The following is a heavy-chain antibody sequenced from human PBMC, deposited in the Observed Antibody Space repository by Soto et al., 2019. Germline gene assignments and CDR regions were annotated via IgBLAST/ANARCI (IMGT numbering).Heavy chain of an antibody. J-gene: IGHJ4*02. D-gene: IGHD1-7*01. V-gene: IGHV4-4*07. CDR2: IHSSGTT. Sequence: SETLSLTCTVSSGSINSFYWSWIRQPAGKGLEWIGRIHSSGTTNYNPSLKSRVTMSVDTSKNQFSLKLTSVTAADTAVYYCARDRIIGTSYSDYWGQGILVTSPQ. CDR1: SGSINSFY. CDR3: ARDRIIGTSYSDY.